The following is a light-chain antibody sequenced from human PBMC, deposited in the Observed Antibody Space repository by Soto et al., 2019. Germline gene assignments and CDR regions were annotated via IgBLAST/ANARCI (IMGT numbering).Light chain of an antibody. Sequence: DIQMTQSPSTLSASVGDRVTITCRVRQSITSWLAGYQQKPGKAPKLLIYKASSLESGEPSRLSGSVSGTELSFSISSVQPYDFASYYCHQDNSYWTVGEGTKVEI. CDR3: HQDNSYWT. CDR1: QSITSW. J-gene: IGKJ1*01. CDR2: KAS. V-gene: IGKV1-5*03.